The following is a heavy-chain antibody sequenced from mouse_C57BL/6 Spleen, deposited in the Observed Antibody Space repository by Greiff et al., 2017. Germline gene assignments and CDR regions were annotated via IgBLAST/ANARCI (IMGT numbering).Heavy chain of an antibody. Sequence: QVQLQESGAELVKPGASVKFSCKASGYAFSNSWMNWVKQRPGKGLEWIGRIYPGNGNTNYTGKFKGKATLTADKSSNTAYLQLSSLTSEDTAVYYCARNYDCGCIGYWGQGTTLTVSS. D-gene: IGHD1-1*01. CDR1: GYAFSNSW. J-gene: IGHJ2*01. V-gene: IGHV1-82*01. CDR3: ARNYDCGCIGY. CDR2: IYPGNGNT.